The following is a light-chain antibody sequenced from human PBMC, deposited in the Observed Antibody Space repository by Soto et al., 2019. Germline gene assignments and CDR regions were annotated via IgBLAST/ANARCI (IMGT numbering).Light chain of an antibody. CDR3: QQCRSWPYT. V-gene: IGKV3-20*01. CDR2: GAS. J-gene: IGKJ5*01. Sequence: EIVLTHSPGTLSLFPWEIATLSCRASQSITSTYLAWYQQKHGQAPRLLIYGASTRATGIPARFSGSGSGTDFTLTISSLQSEDFAVYYSQQCRSWPYTFGQGTRLEIK. CDR1: QSITSTY.